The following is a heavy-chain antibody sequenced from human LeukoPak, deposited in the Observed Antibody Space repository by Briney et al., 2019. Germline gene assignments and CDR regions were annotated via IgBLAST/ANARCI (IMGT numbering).Heavy chain of an antibody. CDR1: GYSISSGYY. D-gene: IGHD3-16*01. CDR2: IYHSGST. V-gene: IGHV4-38-2*02. J-gene: IGHJ3*02. Sequence: SETLSLTCTVSGYSISSGYYWGWIRQPPGKGLEWIGSIYHSGSTYYNPSLKSRVTISVDTSKNQFSLKLSSVTAADTAVYYCARNFMTANDAFDIWGQGTVVTVSS. CDR3: ARNFMTANDAFDI.